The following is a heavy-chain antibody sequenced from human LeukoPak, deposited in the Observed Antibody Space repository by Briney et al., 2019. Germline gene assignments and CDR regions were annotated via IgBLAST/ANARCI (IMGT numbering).Heavy chain of an antibody. CDR2: MNPNSGNT. Sequence: ASVKVSCKASGYTFTSSDINWVRQATGQGLEWMGWMNPNSGNTGHAQKFQGRVTMTRKTSISTAYMELSSLRSEDTAVYYCASGVHVDGSGSYYLDYWGQGTLVTVSS. J-gene: IGHJ4*02. D-gene: IGHD3-10*01. CDR1: GYTFTSSD. CDR3: ASGVHVDGSGSYYLDY. V-gene: IGHV1-8*01.